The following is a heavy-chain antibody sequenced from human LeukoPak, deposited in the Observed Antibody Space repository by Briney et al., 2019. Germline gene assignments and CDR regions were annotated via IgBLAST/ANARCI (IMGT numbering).Heavy chain of an antibody. CDR2: IYPGDSDT. J-gene: IGHJ4*02. Sequence: GESLKISCKGSGYSITSYWIGWVRQMPGKGLEWMGIIYPGDSDTRYSPSFQGQVTISADKSISAAYLQWSSLKASDTAMYYCARQEGYCSSTSCYVVRYFDYWGQGTLVTVSS. V-gene: IGHV5-51*01. CDR3: ARQEGYCSSTSCYVVRYFDY. CDR1: GYSITSYW. D-gene: IGHD2-2*01.